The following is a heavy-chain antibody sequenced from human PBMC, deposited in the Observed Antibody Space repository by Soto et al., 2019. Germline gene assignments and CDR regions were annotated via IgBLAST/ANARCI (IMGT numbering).Heavy chain of an antibody. CDR2: INAANGNT. CDR1: GYTFARDA. V-gene: IGHV1-3*01. D-gene: IGHD5-12*01. J-gene: IGHJ6*02. CDR3: ASTNTAATPIGMDA. Sequence: GASGKVSGKASGYTFARDAMDSVSQAPGQRLEWMGWINAANGNTKQSQKFQGRVTITRDTSASTAYMELSSLRSEDTAVYYCASTNTAATPIGMDAWGQGPTVTVS.